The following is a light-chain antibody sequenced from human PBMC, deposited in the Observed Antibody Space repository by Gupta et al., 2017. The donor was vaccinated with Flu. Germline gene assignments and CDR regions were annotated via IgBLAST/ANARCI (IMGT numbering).Light chain of an antibody. CDR2: DAS. CDR3: QQRRSWPRT. CDR1: QSVNSD. V-gene: IGKV3-11*01. Sequence: EIVLTQSPATLSLSPGERATLSCRASQSVNSDLAWYQQKPGQAPRLLIHDASNRATGIPARFSGSGSGTDFILTISSLEPEDFAVYYCQQRRSWPRTFGQGTKVEIK. J-gene: IGKJ1*01.